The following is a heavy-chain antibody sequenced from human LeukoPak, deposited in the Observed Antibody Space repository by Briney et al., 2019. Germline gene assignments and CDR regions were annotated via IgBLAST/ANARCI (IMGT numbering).Heavy chain of an antibody. CDR2: IFHTEGT. CDR1: GASLSSAGHS. CDR3: ARGLPFGDLYFGQ. Sequence: TLSLTCAVSGASLSSAGHSWNWIRQPPGKGLEWIGYIFHTEGTYYNPSLRGRVTLLLDKSKNQFSLTLHSVTAADTAVYFCARGLPFGDLYFGQWGQGILVTVSS. V-gene: IGHV4-30-2*01. J-gene: IGHJ4*02. D-gene: IGHD3-10*01.